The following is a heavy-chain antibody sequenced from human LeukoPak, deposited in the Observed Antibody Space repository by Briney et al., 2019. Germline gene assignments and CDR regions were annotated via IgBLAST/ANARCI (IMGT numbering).Heavy chain of an antibody. CDR3: AKPVGYCSGGSCYYYYGMDV. CDR1: GFTFSSYG. Sequence: GGSLRLSCAASGFTFSSYGMHWVRQAPGKGLEWVAVISYDGSNKYYADSVKGRFTVSRDNSKNTLYLQMNSLRAEDTAVYYCAKPVGYCSGGSCYYYYGMDVWGKGTTVTVSS. J-gene: IGHJ6*04. CDR2: ISYDGSNK. V-gene: IGHV3-30*18. D-gene: IGHD2-15*01.